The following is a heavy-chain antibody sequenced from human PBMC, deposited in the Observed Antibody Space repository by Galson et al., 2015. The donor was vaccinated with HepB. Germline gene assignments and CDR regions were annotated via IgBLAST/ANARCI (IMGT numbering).Heavy chain of an antibody. J-gene: IGHJ4*02. V-gene: IGHV6-1*01. Sequence: CAISGDSVSSNSAAWNWIRQSPSRGLEWLGRTYYRSEWYNDYAVSVKSRITINPDTSKNQFSLRLNSVTAADTAVYYCARETADDDFWSGYRYYFDNWGQGTLVTVSS. CDR2: TYYRSEWYN. CDR3: ARETADDDFWSGYRYYFDN. CDR1: GDSVSSNSAA. D-gene: IGHD3-3*01.